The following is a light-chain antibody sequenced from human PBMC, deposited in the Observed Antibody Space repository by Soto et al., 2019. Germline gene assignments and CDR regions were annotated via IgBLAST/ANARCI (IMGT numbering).Light chain of an antibody. CDR2: DAS. Sequence: EIVLTQSPATLSLSPGERATLSCRASQSVSSYLAWYQQKPGQAPRLLIYDASNRATGIPARFSGSGSGTDFTLTISSLEPEDFAVYYGQQRSNWPQNTFGGGTKVDIK. V-gene: IGKV3-11*01. J-gene: IGKJ4*01. CDR1: QSVSSY. CDR3: QQRSNWPQNT.